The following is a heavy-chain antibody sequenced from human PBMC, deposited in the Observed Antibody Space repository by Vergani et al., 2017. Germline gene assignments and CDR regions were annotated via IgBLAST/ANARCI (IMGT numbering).Heavy chain of an antibody. D-gene: IGHD1-26*01. CDR2: ISSSSSTI. V-gene: IGHV3-48*01. J-gene: IGHJ4*02. Sequence: EVQLVESGGGLVQPGGSLRLSCAASGFTFSSYSMNWVRQAPGKGLEWVSYISSSSSTIYYADSVKGRFTISRDNAKNSLYLQMNSLRAEDTAVYYCAREGGSFSRRQNYFDYWGRGTLVTVSS. CDR1: GFTFSSYS. CDR3: AREGGSFSRRQNYFDY.